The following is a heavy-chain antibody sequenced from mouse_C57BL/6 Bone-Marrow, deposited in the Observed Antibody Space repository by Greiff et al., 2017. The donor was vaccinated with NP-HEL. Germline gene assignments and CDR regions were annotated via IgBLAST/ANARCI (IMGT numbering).Heavy chain of an antibody. CDR1: GYTFTSYW. D-gene: IGHD1-1*01. J-gene: IGHJ3*01. CDR3: AREGYYGSSSG. CDR2: IDPSDSYT. Sequence: QVQLQQSGAELARPGASVKLSCKASGYTFTSYWMQWVKQRPGQGLEWIGEIDPSDSYTNYNQKFKGKATLTVDTSSSTAYMQLSSLTSEDSAVYYCAREGYYGSSSGWGQGTLVTVSA. V-gene: IGHV1-50*01.